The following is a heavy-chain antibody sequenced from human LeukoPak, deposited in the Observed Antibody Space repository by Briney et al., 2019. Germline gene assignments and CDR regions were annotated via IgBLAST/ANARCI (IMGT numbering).Heavy chain of an antibody. CDR3: ARPDYGDGGWFDP. Sequence: SETLSLTSTVSGGSISSSSYYWGWIRQPPGKGLEWIGSIYYSGSTYYNPSLKSRVTISVDTSKNQFSLKLSSVTAADTAVYYCARPDYGDGGWFDPWGQGTLVTVSS. D-gene: IGHD4-17*01. CDR2: IYYSGST. CDR1: GGSISSSSYY. V-gene: IGHV4-39*01. J-gene: IGHJ5*02.